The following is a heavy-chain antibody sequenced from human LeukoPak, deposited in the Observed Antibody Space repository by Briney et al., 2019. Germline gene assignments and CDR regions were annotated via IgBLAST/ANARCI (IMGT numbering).Heavy chain of an antibody. CDR3: ARGYCSSTSCYMDV. J-gene: IGHJ6*02. CDR1: GYTFTSYA. Sequence: ASVKVSCKASGYTFTSYAMHWVRQAPGQRLEWMGWINAGNGNTKYSQKFQGRVTITRDTSASIAYMELSSLRSEDTAVYYCARGYCSSTSCYMDVWGQGTTVTVSS. CDR2: INAGNGNT. V-gene: IGHV1-3*01. D-gene: IGHD2-2*01.